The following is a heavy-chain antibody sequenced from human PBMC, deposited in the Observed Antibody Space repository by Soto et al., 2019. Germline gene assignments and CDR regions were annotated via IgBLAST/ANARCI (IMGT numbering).Heavy chain of an antibody. D-gene: IGHD1-26*01. Sequence: PGGFLRLSCSASGFTFSTYAMHWVRQAPGKGLEWVAVISYDGFNKYYAESVKGRFTISRDNSKNTLYLQMTSLKREDTAVYYCAGVEDEGGSYYDWGQGTLVTVSS. J-gene: IGHJ4*02. V-gene: IGHV3-30*01. CDR3: AGVEDEGGSYYD. CDR1: GFTFSTYA. CDR2: ISYDGFNK.